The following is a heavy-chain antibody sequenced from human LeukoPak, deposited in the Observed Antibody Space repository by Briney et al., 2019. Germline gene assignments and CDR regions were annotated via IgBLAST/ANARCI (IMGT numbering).Heavy chain of an antibody. Sequence: SGTLSLTCAVSGYSISSGYYWGWIRQPPGKGLEWIGSIYHSGSTYYNPSLKSRVTISVDTSKNQFSLKLSSVTAADTAVYYCARQMTVYPADYYYDSSGYYKYNWFDPWGQGTLVTVSS. V-gene: IGHV4-38-2*01. D-gene: IGHD3-22*01. CDR2: IYHSGST. J-gene: IGHJ5*02. CDR1: GYSISSGYY. CDR3: ARQMTVYPADYYYDSSGYYKYNWFDP.